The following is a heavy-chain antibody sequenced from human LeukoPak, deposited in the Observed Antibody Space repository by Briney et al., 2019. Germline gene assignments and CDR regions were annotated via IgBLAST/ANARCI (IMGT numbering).Heavy chain of an antibody. J-gene: IGHJ6*02. Sequence: SETLSLTCSVSGGSISSGDYYWSWIRQPPGKGLEWIGYIYYSGSTYYKPSLKSRVTISVDTSKNQFSLKLSSVTAADTAVYYCARGSDYYDYGMDVWGQGTTVTVSS. CDR3: ARGSDYYDYGMDV. V-gene: IGHV4-30-4*01. CDR1: GGSISSGDYY. CDR2: IYYSGST.